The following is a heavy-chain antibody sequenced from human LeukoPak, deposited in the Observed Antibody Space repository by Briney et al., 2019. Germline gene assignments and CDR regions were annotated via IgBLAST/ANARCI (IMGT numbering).Heavy chain of an antibody. J-gene: IGHJ6*03. D-gene: IGHD2-2*02. CDR1: GGSISSYY. V-gene: IGHV4-4*07. Sequence: PSETLSLTCTVSGGSISSYYWSWIRQPAGKGLEWIGRIYTSGSTNYNPSLKSRVTMSVDTSKNQFSLKLSSVTAADTAVYYCARGRIVVVPAAITRGSYYYYYMDVWGKGTTATVSS. CDR2: IYTSGST. CDR3: ARGRIVVVPAAITRGSYYYYYMDV.